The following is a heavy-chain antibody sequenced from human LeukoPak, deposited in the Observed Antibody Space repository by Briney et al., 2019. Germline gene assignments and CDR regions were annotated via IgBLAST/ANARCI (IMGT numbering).Heavy chain of an antibody. V-gene: IGHV3-30*18. D-gene: IGHD6-13*01. J-gene: IGHJ4*02. CDR1: GFTFSSYG. Sequence: GGSLRLSCAASGFTFSSYGMHWVRQAPGKGLEWVAVISYDGSNKYYADPVKGRFTISRDDSKNTLYLQMNSLRAEDTAVYYCAKGDSSSWIDYWGQGTLVTVSS. CDR3: AKGDSSSWIDY. CDR2: ISYDGSNK.